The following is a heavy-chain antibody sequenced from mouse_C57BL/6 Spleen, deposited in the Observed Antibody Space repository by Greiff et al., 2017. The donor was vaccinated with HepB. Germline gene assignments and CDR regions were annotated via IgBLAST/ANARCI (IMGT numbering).Heavy chain of an antibody. J-gene: IGHJ4*01. CDR1: GYAFTNYL. CDR2: INPGSGGT. V-gene: IGHV1-54*01. CDR3: ARQGASFDYGNYVAMDY. D-gene: IGHD2-1*01. Sequence: VKLQESGAELVRPGTSVKVSCKASGYAFTNYLIEWVKQRPGQGLEWIGVINPGSGGTNYNEKFKGKATLTADKASSTAYMQLSSLTSEDSAVYFCARQGASFDYGNYVAMDYWGQGTSVTVSS.